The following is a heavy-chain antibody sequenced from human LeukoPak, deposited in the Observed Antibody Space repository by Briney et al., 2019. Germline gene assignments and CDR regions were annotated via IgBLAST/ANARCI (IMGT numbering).Heavy chain of an antibody. Sequence: ASVKVSCKASGYTFTGYYMHWVRQAPGQGLEWMGWINPNSGGTNYAQKFQGRVTMTRDTSISTAYMELSSLRSEDTAVYYCARGSGSYNRFDYWGQGTLVTVSS. CDR1: GYTFTGYY. V-gene: IGHV1-2*02. D-gene: IGHD3-10*01. CDR3: ARGSGSYNRFDY. CDR2: INPNSGGT. J-gene: IGHJ4*02.